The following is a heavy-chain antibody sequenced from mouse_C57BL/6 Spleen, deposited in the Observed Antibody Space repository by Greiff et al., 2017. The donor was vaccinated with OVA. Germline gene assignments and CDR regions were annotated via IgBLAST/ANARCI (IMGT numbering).Heavy chain of an antibody. D-gene: IGHD1-1*01. CDR3: ARGGYYYGSSPYAMDY. J-gene: IGHJ4*01. CDR2: IDPANGNT. V-gene: IGHV14-3*01. CDR1: GFNIKNTY. Sequence: EVKLQESVAELVRPGASVKLSCTASGFNIKNTYMHWVKQRPEQGLEWIGRIDPANGNTKYAPKFQGKATITADTSSNTAYLQLSSLTSEDTAIYYCARGGYYYGSSPYAMDYWGQGTSVTVSS.